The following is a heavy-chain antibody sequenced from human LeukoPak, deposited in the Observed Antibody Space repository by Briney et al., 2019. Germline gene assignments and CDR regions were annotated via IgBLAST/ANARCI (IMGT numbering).Heavy chain of an antibody. CDR2: ISSSGST. J-gene: IGHJ5*02. Sequence: SQTLSLTCTVSGDSISSGDYYWSWIRQPAGKGLEWIGRISSSGSTYYNPSLKSRVTISVDTSKNQFSVKLSSVTAADTAVYYCARLRYYGSGSYPMTGNWFDPWGQGTLVTVSS. V-gene: IGHV4-61*02. CDR3: ARLRYYGSGSYPMTGNWFDP. D-gene: IGHD3-10*01. CDR1: GDSISSGDYY.